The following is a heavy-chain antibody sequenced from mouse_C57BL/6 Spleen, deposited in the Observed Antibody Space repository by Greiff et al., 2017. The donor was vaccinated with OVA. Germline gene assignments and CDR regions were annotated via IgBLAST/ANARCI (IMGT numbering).Heavy chain of an antibody. Sequence: VQLQQSGAELVKPGASVKLSCTASGFNIKDYYMHWVKQRTEQGLEWIGRIDPDDGDTKYAPKFQGKATITADTSTNTAYLQLSSLTSEDTAVYYCAFYGSTSDWGQGTTLTVSS. D-gene: IGHD1-1*01. CDR2: IDPDDGDT. J-gene: IGHJ2*01. CDR3: AFYGSTSD. V-gene: IGHV14-2*01. CDR1: GFNIKDYY.